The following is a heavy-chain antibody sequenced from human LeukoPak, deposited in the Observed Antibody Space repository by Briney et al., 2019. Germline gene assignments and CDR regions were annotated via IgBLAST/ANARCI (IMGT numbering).Heavy chain of an antibody. J-gene: IGHJ2*01. CDR1: GFTFSSHW. Sequence: GGSLRLSCKVGGFTFSSHWMSWVRQAPGKGLEWVANIKQDGSEKYYVDCVKGRFTISRDNAKNSLYLQVSSLRDEDTAVYYCSRVWWDSSYWYFDHWGRGTLVTVSS. CDR2: IKQDGSEK. V-gene: IGHV3-7*05. D-gene: IGHD1-26*01. CDR3: SRVWWDSSYWYFDH.